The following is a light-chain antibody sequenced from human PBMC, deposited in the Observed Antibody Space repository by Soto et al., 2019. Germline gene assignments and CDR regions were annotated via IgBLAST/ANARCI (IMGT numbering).Light chain of an antibody. V-gene: IGKV1-5*01. Sequence: DIHMTQSPSTLSASVGDRVTITCRASQTISSWLAWYQQKPGKAPKLLIYDVSTLGSGVPSRFSGSGSGTDFTLTISSLHPDDFATYYCQQCNAFWTFGQGTKVDIK. J-gene: IGKJ1*01. CDR1: QTISSW. CDR2: DVS. CDR3: QQCNAFWT.